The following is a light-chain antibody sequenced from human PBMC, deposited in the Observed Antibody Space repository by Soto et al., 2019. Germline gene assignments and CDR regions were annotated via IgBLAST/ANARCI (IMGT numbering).Light chain of an antibody. CDR2: EVS. CDR3: SSYTSTSTRVL. Sequence: QSVLTQPASVSGSPGQSITISCTGTSSDVGGYNYVSWYQQHPGKAPKLMIYEVSHRPSGVSNRFSSSKSGNTASLTISGLQAEDEADYYCSSYTSTSTRVLFGGGTKLTVL. CDR1: SSDVGGYNY. V-gene: IGLV2-14*01. J-gene: IGLJ2*01.